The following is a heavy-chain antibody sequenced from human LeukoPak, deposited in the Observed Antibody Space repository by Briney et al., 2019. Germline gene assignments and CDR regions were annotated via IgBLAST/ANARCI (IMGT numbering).Heavy chain of an antibody. CDR1: GFTFSNYG. Sequence: GGSLRVSCAASGFTFSNYGMHWVRQAPGKGLVWVAFIRSDGSDKYYADSVKGRFTISRDNAKNSLYLQMNSLRAEDTAVYYCAELGITMIGGVWGKGTTVTISS. CDR3: AELGITMIGGV. D-gene: IGHD3-10*02. V-gene: IGHV3-30*02. J-gene: IGHJ6*04. CDR2: IRSDGSDK.